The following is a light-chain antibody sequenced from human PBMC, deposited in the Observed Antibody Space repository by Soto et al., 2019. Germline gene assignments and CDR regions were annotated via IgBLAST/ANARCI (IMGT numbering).Light chain of an antibody. V-gene: IGLV2-23*01. Sequence: QSVLTQPASVSGSPGQSITISCTGTSNDVGSYNLVSWYQQHPGKAPKLMIYEGSKRPSGVSNRFSGSKSDNTASLTISGLQAEDEADYYCCSYARSSTFVFGGGTKLTVL. J-gene: IGLJ2*01. CDR3: CSYARSSTFV. CDR1: SNDVGSYNL. CDR2: EGS.